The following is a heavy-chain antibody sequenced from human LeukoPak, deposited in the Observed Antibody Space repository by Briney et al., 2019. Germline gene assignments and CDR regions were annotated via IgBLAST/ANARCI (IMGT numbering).Heavy chain of an antibody. Sequence: SETLSLTCTVSGGSISSSSYYWGWIRQPPGKGLEWIGSIYYTGGTYYSPSLKSRVTISVDTSKNQFSLKLSSVTAADTAVYYCARHGGTRVTLVEVFYFDXXXQGXLVTVSS. J-gene: IGHJ4*02. CDR2: IYYTGGT. D-gene: IGHD4-11*01. CDR3: ARHGGTRVTLVEVFYFDX. CDR1: GGSISSSSYY. V-gene: IGHV4-39*01.